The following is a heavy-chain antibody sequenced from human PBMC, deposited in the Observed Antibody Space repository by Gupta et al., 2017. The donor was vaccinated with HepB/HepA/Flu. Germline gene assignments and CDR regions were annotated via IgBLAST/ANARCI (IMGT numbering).Heavy chain of an antibody. Sequence: EVQLLESGGGLEQPGGSLRLSCAASGFRFRSHAMNWVRQAPGKGLEWVSGVSGGGDSTSYADSVMGRFTISRDNTKNTLYLQINNLRSEDTAVYYCATDYSYTNGWYLLYWGQGTLVTVSS. CDR1: GFRFRSHA. CDR3: ATDYSYTNGWYLLY. D-gene: IGHD6-19*01. V-gene: IGHV3-23*01. J-gene: IGHJ4*02. CDR2: VSGGGDST.